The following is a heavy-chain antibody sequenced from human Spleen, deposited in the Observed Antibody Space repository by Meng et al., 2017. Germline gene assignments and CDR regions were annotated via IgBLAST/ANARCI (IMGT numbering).Heavy chain of an antibody. Sequence: GESLKISCAASGFTFSSYSMSWVRQAPGKGLEWVSSISSSSSYIYYADSVKGRFTISRDNAKHSLHLQMSSLRAEDSAVYYCARDYGGDSGGFWGQGTLVTVSS. D-gene: IGHD2-21*01. CDR3: ARDYGGDSGGF. J-gene: IGHJ1*01. V-gene: IGHV3-21*01. CDR1: GFTFSSYS. CDR2: ISSSSSYI.